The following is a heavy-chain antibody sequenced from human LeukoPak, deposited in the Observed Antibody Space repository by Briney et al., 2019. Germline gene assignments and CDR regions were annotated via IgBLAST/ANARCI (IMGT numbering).Heavy chain of an antibody. CDR1: GGTFSSYA. Sequence: SVKVSCKASGGTFSSYAISWVRQAPGQGLEWMGGIIPIFGTANYAQKFQGRVTITADESTSTAYMELSSLRSEDTAVYYCARSGAMVRGVIITWSFSFDYWGQGTLVTVSS. CDR2: IIPIFGTA. D-gene: IGHD3-10*01. CDR3: ARSGAMVRGVIITWSFSFDY. V-gene: IGHV1-69*13. J-gene: IGHJ4*02.